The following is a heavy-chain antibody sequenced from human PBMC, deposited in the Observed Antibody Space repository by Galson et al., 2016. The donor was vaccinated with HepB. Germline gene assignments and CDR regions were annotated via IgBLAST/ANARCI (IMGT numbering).Heavy chain of an antibody. CDR1: GGSISSGGYY. CDR3: ARLTSTGTFDAFDV. CDR2: IYYSRTT. J-gene: IGHJ3*01. Sequence: TLSLTCDVSGGSISSGGYYWSWIRQLPGNGLEWIGYIYYSRTTYYNPSLRSRLSISADTSKNQFSLELSSVTAADTAVHFCARLTSTGTFDAFDVWGQGTMVTVSS. V-gene: IGHV4-31*11. D-gene: IGHD1-1*01.